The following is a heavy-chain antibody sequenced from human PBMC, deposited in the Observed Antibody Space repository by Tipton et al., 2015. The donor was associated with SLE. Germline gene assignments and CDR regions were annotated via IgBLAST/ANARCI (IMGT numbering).Heavy chain of an antibody. CDR1: GFTFSDSW. Sequence: SLRLSCAASGFTFSDSWMRWVRQAPGKGLEWVARIKSKTDGGTTDYAAPVKDRFTILRDDSKNTLYLQMDSLKTEDTAVYYCTDGYYYASGPGGQGTLVTVSS. CDR2: IKSKTDGGTT. D-gene: IGHD3-10*01. CDR3: TDGYYYASGP. J-gene: IGHJ4*02. V-gene: IGHV3-15*01.